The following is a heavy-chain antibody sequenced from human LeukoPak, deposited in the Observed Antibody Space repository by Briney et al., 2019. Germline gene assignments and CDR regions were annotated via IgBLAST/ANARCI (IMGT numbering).Heavy chain of an antibody. CDR2: ISGSGGST. Sequence: PGGSLRLSCAASGFTFSSYAMSWVRQAPGKGLEWVSAISGSGGSTYYAGSVKGRFTISRDNSKNTLYLQMNSLRAEDTAVYYCAKVGRLYYDSSGYYYWGQGTLVTVSS. V-gene: IGHV3-23*01. J-gene: IGHJ4*02. CDR1: GFTFSSYA. D-gene: IGHD3-22*01. CDR3: AKVGRLYYDSSGYYY.